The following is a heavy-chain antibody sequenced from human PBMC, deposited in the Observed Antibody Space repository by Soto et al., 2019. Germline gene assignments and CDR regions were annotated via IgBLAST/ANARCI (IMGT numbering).Heavy chain of an antibody. Sequence: GGSLRLSCAASGFTFSNAWMSWVRQAPGKGPEWGGRINRKSDGGTTDYTAPVKGRFTISRDDSRNTLDLQMNSLKTEDTAVYYCTTFSSTNGWSWGQGTLVTVSS. CDR3: TTFSSTNGWS. D-gene: IGHD2-8*01. J-gene: IGHJ5*02. V-gene: IGHV3-15*01. CDR1: GFTFSNAW. CDR2: INRKSDGGTT.